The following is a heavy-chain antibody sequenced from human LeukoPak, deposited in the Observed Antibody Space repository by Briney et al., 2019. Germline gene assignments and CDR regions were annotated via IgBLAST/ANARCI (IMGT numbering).Heavy chain of an antibody. D-gene: IGHD3-10*01. CDR3: AREDYSSENPTIDN. CDR2: IGNSSSFM. J-gene: IGHJ4*02. CDR1: GFTCHIYV. V-gene: IGHV3-21*01. Sequence: GGPLRLSCAFCGFTCHIYVMKVVRQAPGEGVEWVSSIGNSSSFMYYAHPVRGRLTISRDNAKNSLYLQMNSLRAEDAAVYYCAREDYSSENPTIDNWGQGNLVTASS.